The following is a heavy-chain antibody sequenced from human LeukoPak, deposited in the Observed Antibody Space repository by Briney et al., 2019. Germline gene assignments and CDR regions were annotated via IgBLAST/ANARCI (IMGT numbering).Heavy chain of an antibody. D-gene: IGHD1-7*01. J-gene: IGHJ5*02. Sequence: ASVKVSCKASGYTFTSYAINWVRQAPGQGLEWMGRINPNSGGANYAQNFQGRVTLTRDTSITTVYMELSRLTSDDTAVYYCARGGNYAFDPWGQGTLVTVSS. CDR2: INPNSGGA. CDR3: ARGGNYAFDP. V-gene: IGHV1-2*06. CDR1: GYTFTSYA.